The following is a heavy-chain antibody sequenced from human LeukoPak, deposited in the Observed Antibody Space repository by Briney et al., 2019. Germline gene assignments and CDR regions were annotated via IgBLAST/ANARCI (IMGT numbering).Heavy chain of an antibody. V-gene: IGHV1-2*02. Sequence: ASVKVSCKASGYTFTDYYMEWVRQAPGQGLEWMGWINPNSGGTNYAQKFQGRVTMTRDTSISTAYMELSRLRSDDTAVYYCARDPSGDRGYFDYWGQGTLVTVSS. CDR3: ARDPSGDRGYFDY. D-gene: IGHD7-27*01. CDR1: GYTFTDYY. CDR2: INPNSGGT. J-gene: IGHJ4*02.